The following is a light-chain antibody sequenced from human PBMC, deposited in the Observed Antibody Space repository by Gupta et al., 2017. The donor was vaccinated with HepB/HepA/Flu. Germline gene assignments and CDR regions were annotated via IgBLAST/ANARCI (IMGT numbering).Light chain of an antibody. CDR3: QQFGSSTRT. J-gene: IGKJ1*01. V-gene: IGKV3-20*01. Sequence: SSRYLAWYQQRHGQAPRLLIYGASTRATGIPDRFSCSGPGTDFTLTISRLEPEDFALYYCQQFGSSTRTFGQGTKVEIK. CDR2: GAS. CDR1: SSRY.